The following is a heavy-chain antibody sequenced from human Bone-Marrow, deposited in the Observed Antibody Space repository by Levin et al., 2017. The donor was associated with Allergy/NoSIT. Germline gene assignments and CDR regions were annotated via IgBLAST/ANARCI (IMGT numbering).Heavy chain of an antibody. CDR3: ARVQLEYSSSSDRVRFDY. J-gene: IGHJ4*02. V-gene: IGHV3-21*01. D-gene: IGHD6-6*01. CDR1: GFTFSSYS. Sequence: GESLKISCAASGFTFSSYSMNWVRQAPGKGLEWVSSISSSSSYIYYADSVKGRFTISRDNAKNSLYLQMNSLRAEDTAVYYCARVQLEYSSSSDRVRFDYWGQGTLVTVSS. CDR2: ISSSSSYI.